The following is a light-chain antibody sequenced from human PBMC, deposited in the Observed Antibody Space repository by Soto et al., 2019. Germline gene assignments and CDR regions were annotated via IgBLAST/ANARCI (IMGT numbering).Light chain of an antibody. J-gene: IGLJ3*02. V-gene: IGLV1-44*01. CDR2: SNS. CDR1: SSNIGNNP. Sequence: QSVLTQPPSASGTPGQRVTISCSGSSSNIGNNPVNWYQQLPGTAPKLLIYSNSHRPSGVPDRFSGSKSGTSASLAISGLQSEDEADYYCAAWDDSLTGSWVFGGGTKVPVL. CDR3: AAWDDSLTGSWV.